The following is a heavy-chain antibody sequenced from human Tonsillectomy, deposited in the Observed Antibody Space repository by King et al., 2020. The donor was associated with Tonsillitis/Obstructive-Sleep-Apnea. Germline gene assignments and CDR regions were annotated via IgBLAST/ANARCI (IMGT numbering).Heavy chain of an antibody. Sequence: VQLVESGGGLVQPGGSLRLSCAASGITFSSYAMSWVRQAPGKGLEGGSPISGSGGSTYYPDSVKGRFTISRDNSKNTLYLQMNSLRAEDTAVYYCAKAMVQGIIITIFDYWGQGTLVTVSS. V-gene: IGHV3-23*04. CDR3: AKAMVQGIIITIFDY. CDR2: ISGSGGST. D-gene: IGHD3-10*01. J-gene: IGHJ4*02. CDR1: GITFSSYA.